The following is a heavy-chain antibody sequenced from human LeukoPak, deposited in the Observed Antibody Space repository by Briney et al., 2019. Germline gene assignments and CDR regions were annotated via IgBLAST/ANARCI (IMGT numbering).Heavy chain of an antibody. Sequence: SETLSLTCTVSGGSISSGGYYWGWIRQPPGKGLEWIGYIYHSGSTYYNPSLKSRVTISVDRSKNQFSLKLSSVTAADTAVYYCARGLGIAVANDAFDIWGQGTMVTVSS. D-gene: IGHD6-19*01. J-gene: IGHJ3*02. V-gene: IGHV4-30-2*01. CDR3: ARGLGIAVANDAFDI. CDR2: IYHSGST. CDR1: GGSISSGGYY.